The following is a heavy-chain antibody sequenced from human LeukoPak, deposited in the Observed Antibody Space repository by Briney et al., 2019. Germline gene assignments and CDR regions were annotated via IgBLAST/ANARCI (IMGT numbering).Heavy chain of an antibody. D-gene: IGHD6-13*01. J-gene: IGHJ4*02. Sequence: PGGSLRLSCAASGFTFSSYWMHWVRQAPGKGLVWGSRINSDGSSTRYADSVKGRSTISRHPAKNTLYLQLNSLRAEDTAVYYCARTPYRSSWTLGYWGQGTLVTVSS. CDR3: ARTPYRSSWTLGY. V-gene: IGHV3-74*01. CDR1: GFTFSSYW. CDR2: INSDGSST.